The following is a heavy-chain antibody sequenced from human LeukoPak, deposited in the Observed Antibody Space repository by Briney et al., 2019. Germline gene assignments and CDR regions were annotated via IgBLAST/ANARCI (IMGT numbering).Heavy chain of an antibody. CDR2: INPSGGST. J-gene: IGHJ4*02. CDR3: AREAIGYSNDY. D-gene: IGHD2-15*01. V-gene: IGHV1-46*01. Sequence: GASVKVSCKASGYTFTNYYMHWVRQAPGQGLEWMGIINPSGGSTSYAQKFRGRVTMTRDTSTSTVYMELSSLRFEDTAVYYCAREAIGYSNDYWGQGTLVTVSS. CDR1: GYTFTNYY.